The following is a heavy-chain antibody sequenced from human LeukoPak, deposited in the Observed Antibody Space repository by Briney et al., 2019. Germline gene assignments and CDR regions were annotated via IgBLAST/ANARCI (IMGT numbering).Heavy chain of an antibody. CDR3: AGLDDGSYFYFDY. J-gene: IGHJ4*02. Sequence: GGSLRLSCAASGFTVSSNYMSWVRQAPGKGLEWVSVIYSGGSTYYADSVKGRFSISRDNSKNTLYLQMNSLRAEDTAVYYCAGLDDGSYFYFDYWGQGTLVTVSS. D-gene: IGHD1-26*01. CDR2: IYSGGST. V-gene: IGHV3-66*01. CDR1: GFTVSSNY.